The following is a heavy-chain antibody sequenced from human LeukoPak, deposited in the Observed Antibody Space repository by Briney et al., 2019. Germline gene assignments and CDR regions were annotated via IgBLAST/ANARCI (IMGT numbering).Heavy chain of an antibody. V-gene: IGHV3-21*01. CDR2: ISSSSSYI. CDR1: GFTFSSYS. D-gene: IGHD1-26*01. Sequence: GGSLRLSCAASGFTFSSYSMNWVRQAPGKGLEWVSSISSSSSYIYYADSVKGRFTISRDNAKNSLYLQINSLRAEDTAVYYCAREWVVGATYYYYYGMDVWGQGTTVTVSS. CDR3: AREWVVGATYYYYYGMDV. J-gene: IGHJ6*02.